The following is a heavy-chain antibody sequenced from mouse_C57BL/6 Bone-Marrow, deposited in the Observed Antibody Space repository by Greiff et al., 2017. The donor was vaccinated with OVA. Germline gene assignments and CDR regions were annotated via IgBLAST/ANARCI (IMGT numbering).Heavy chain of an antibody. CDR1: GFTFSSYA. CDR2: ISDGGSYT. V-gene: IGHV5-4*01. J-gene: IGHJ3*01. D-gene: IGHD1-1*01. Sequence: EVHLVESGGGLVKPGGSLKLSCAASGFTFSSYAMSWVRPTPDKRLEWVATISDGGSYTYYPDNVKGRFTISRDNAKNNLYLQMSHLKSEDTAMYYCARDPLFAWFAYWGQGTLVTVSA. CDR3: ARDPLFAWFAY.